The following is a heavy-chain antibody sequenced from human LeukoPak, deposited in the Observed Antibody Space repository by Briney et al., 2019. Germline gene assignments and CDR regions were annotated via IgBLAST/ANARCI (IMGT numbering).Heavy chain of an antibody. V-gene: IGHV3-30*18. J-gene: IGHJ4*02. Sequence: GGSLRLSCXAXGFTFSSYGMHWVRQAPGKGLEWVAVISYDGSNKYYADSVKGRFTISRDNSKNTLYLQMNSLRAEDTAVYYCAKDRRLGYCSGGSCYLDYWGQGTLVTVSS. D-gene: IGHD2-15*01. CDR2: ISYDGSNK. CDR3: AKDRRLGYCSGGSCYLDY. CDR1: GFTFSSYG.